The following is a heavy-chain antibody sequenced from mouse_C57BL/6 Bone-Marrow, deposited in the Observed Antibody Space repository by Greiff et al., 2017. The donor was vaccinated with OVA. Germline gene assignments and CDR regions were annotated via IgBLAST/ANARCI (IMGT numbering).Heavy chain of an antibody. J-gene: IGHJ3*01. CDR2: IWSGGST. V-gene: IGHV2-2*01. CDR1: GFSLTSYG. Sequence: QVQLQQSGPGLVQPSQSLSITCTVSGFSLTSYGVHWVRQSPGKGLEWLGVIWSGGSTDYNAAFISRLSISKDNSKSQVFFKMNSLQADDTAIYYCANYGSSRRFAYWGQGTLVTVSA. CDR3: ANYGSSRRFAY. D-gene: IGHD1-1*01.